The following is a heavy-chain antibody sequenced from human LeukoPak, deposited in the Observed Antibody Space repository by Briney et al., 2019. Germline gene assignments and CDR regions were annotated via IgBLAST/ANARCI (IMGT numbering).Heavy chain of an antibody. CDR3: ARARPGDAYYYDSMPFDI. V-gene: IGHV4-31*11. J-gene: IGHJ3*02. Sequence: PSETLSLTCGVYGGSFSAYYWSWIRQHPGKGLEWFGYISSSGSTYYNPSLRSRVTISVDTSKNQFSLKLSSVTAADTAVYYCARARPGDAYYYDSMPFDIWGQGTMVTVSS. D-gene: IGHD3-22*01. CDR2: ISSSGST. CDR1: GGSFSAYY.